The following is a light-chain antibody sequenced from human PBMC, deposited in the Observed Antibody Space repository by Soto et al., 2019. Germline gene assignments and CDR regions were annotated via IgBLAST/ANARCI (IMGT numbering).Light chain of an antibody. J-gene: IGLJ1*01. CDR3: CSYTRTSNHYF. V-gene: IGLV2-14*01. CDR1: SSDIGGYDY. Sequence: QYALTQPDSVSGSPRQSITISCTGTSSDIGGYDYVSWYQQRPGKAPKLMIYEVRYRPSGVSNRFSGSKSGNTASLTISGLQAEDEAVYYCCSYTRTSNHYFFGSGTKVNVL. CDR2: EVR.